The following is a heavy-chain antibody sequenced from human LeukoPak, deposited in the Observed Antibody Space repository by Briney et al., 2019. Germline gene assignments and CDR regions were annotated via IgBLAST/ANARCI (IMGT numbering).Heavy chain of an antibody. CDR2: IGSSSSYI. J-gene: IGHJ4*02. V-gene: IGHV3-21*01. D-gene: IGHD3-22*01. CDR3: ARQPFIVVPTDS. Sequence: PGGSLRLSCAASGFTFNSFAMNWVRQTPGKGLEWVSFIGSSSSYIHYSDSVKGRFTISRDNAKNSVHLQMNSLRAEDTAVYYCARQPFIVVPTDSWGQGTLVTVSS. CDR1: GFTFNSFA.